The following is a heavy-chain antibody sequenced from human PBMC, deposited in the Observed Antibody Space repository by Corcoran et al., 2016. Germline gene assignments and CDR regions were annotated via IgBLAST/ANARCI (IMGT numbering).Heavy chain of an antibody. CDR1: GFSLSTSGMC. V-gene: IGHV2-70*01. CDR2: IDWDDDK. D-gene: IGHD2-8*01. CDR3: ARTEGCMRDGTDHFDY. Sequence: QVTLRESGPALVKPTQTLTLTCTFSGFSLSTSGMCVSWIRQPPGKALEWLALIDWDDDKYYSTSLKTRFTISKDTSKNQVVLTMTNMDPVDTATYYGARTEGCMRDGTDHFDYWGQGTLVTVSS. J-gene: IGHJ4*02.